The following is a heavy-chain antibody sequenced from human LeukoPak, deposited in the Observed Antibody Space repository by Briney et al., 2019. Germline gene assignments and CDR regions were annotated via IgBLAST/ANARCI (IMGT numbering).Heavy chain of an antibody. CDR2: ISSSGSTI. V-gene: IGHV3-48*03. CDR1: GFTFSSYE. Sequence: GGSLRLSCAASGFTFSSYEMNWVRQAPGKGLEWVSYISSSGSTIYYADSVKGRFTISRDNAKNSLYLQMNSLRIEDAGVYYCARPSDHYCYYFYMDVWGQGTTVTVSS. CDR3: ARPSDHYCYYFYMDV. J-gene: IGHJ6*03.